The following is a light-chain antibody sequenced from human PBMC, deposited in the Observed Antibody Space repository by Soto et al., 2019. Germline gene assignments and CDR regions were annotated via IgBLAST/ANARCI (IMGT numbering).Light chain of an antibody. CDR3: SSYTSSSPNWV. CDR1: SSDVGGYHY. J-gene: IGLJ3*02. V-gene: IGLV2-14*01. CDR2: DVS. Sequence: QSALTQPASVSGSPGQSITISCTGTSSDVGGYHYVSWYQQHPGKAPKLMIDDVSNRPSGVSNRFSGSKSGNTASLTISGLQAEDEADYYCSSYTSSSPNWVFGGGTKLTVL.